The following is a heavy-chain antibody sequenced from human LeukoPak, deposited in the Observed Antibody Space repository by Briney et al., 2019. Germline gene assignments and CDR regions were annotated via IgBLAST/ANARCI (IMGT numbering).Heavy chain of an antibody. CDR2: ISYDGSNK. V-gene: IGHV3-30-3*01. Sequence: PGGSLRLSCAASGFTFSSCAMHWVRQAPGKGLEWVAVISYDGSNKYYADSVKGRFTISRDNSKNTLYLQMNSLRAEDTAVYYCARDVKTYFGGDCYSFFDYWGQGTLVTVSS. CDR3: ARDVKTYFGGDCYSFFDY. D-gene: IGHD2-21*02. CDR1: GFTFSSCA. J-gene: IGHJ4*02.